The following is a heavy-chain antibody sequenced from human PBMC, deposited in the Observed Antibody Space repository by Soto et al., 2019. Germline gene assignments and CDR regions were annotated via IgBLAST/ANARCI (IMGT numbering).Heavy chain of an antibody. Sequence: QVQLVQSGAEVKKPGSSVKVSCKASGGTFSSYAISWVRQAPGQGLEWMGGIIPIFGTANYAQKFQGRVTITADKSTSTAYMELSSLRSEDTDVYYCGPHGGVRGVIGQGWFDPWGQGTLVTVSS. D-gene: IGHD3-10*01. V-gene: IGHV1-69*06. J-gene: IGHJ5*02. CDR2: IIPIFGTA. CDR3: GPHGGVRGVIGQGWFDP. CDR1: GGTFSSYA.